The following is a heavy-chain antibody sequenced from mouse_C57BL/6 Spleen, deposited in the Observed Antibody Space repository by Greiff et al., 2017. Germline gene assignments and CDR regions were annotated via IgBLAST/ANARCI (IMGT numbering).Heavy chain of an antibody. J-gene: IGHJ2*01. D-gene: IGHD3-3*01. CDR3: ARVGGHGGYFDY. V-gene: IGHV1-61*01. Sequence: QVQLQQPGAELVRPGSSVKLSCKASGYTFTSYWMDWVKQRPGQGLEWIGNIYPSDSETHYNQKFKDKATLTVDKSSSTAYMQLSSLTSEDSAVYYCARVGGHGGYFDYWGQGTTLTVSS. CDR2: IYPSDSET. CDR1: GYTFTSYW.